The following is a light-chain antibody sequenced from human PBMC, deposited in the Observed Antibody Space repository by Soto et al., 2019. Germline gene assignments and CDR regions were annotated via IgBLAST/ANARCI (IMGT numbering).Light chain of an antibody. CDR1: SSDVGGYSY. CDR2: DVT. Sequence: QSVLPQPHSVSGSPAQSVTISCTGTSSDVGGYSYVSWYQQHPGKAPQLIIYDVTERPSGVPDRFSGSKSGNTASLTISGLQAEDEADYYCCSYTGSYSYVFGIGTKVTVL. V-gene: IGLV2-11*01. CDR3: CSYTGSYSYV. J-gene: IGLJ1*01.